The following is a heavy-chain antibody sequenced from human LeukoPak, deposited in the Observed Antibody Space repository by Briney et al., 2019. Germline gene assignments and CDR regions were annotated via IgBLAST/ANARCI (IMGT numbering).Heavy chain of an antibody. CDR3: ARHPYVVSNFDY. V-gene: IGHV4-34*01. D-gene: IGHD3-22*01. CDR1: GGSFSGYY. CDR2: INHSGST. Sequence: SETLSLTCAVYGGSFSGYYWSWIRQPPGKGLEWIGEINHSGSTYYNPSLKSRVTISVDTSKNQFSLKLSSVTAADTAVYYCARHPYVVSNFDYWGQGTLVTVSS. J-gene: IGHJ4*02.